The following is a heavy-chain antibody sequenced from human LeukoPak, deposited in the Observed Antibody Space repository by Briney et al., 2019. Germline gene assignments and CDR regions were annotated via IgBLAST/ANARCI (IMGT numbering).Heavy chain of an antibody. Sequence: KASETLSLTCTVSGGSISSSSYYWSWIRQPPGKGLEWIGYIYYSGSTNYNPSLKSRVTISVDTSKNQFSLKLSSVTAADTAVYYCARVSASDSSGWYVSVGNYYYYYMDVWGKGTTVTVSS. CDR1: GGSISSSSYY. J-gene: IGHJ6*03. CDR3: ARVSASDSSGWYVSVGNYYYYYMDV. CDR2: IYYSGST. V-gene: IGHV4-61*01. D-gene: IGHD6-19*01.